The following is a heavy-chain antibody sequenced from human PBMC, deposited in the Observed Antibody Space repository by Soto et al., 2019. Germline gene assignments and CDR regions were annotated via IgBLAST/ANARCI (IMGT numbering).Heavy chain of an antibody. CDR3: AKTGESIPYGMDV. J-gene: IGHJ6*02. CDR1: GFTFSSYG. V-gene: IGHV3-30*18. D-gene: IGHD3-3*02. Sequence: QVQLVESGGGVVQPGRSLRLSCAASGFTFSSYGMHWVRQAPGKGLEWVAVISYDGSNKYYADSVKGRFTISRDNSKNMLYLQMNSLRAEDTAVYYCAKTGESIPYGMDVWGQGTTVTVSS. CDR2: ISYDGSNK.